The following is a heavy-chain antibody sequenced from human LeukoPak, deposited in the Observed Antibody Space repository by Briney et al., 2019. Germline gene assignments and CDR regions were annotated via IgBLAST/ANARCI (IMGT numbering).Heavy chain of an antibody. V-gene: IGHV2-5*02. J-gene: IGHJ4*02. Sequence: SGPTLVNPTQTLTLTCTFSGLSFNTSGVGVGWIRQPPGKALKWLALIYWDDDKRYSPSLKSRLIITKDTSKNQVVLKMTNIDPVDTATYYCAHSGFCTAGSCYSFFDYWGQGALVTVSS. CDR1: GLSFNTSGVG. D-gene: IGHD2-15*01. CDR2: IYWDDDK. CDR3: AHSGFCTAGSCYSFFDY.